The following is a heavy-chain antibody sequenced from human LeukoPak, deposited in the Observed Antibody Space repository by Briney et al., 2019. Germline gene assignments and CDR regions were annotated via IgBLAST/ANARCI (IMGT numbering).Heavy chain of an antibody. CDR2: INPNSGGT. J-gene: IGHJ5*02. V-gene: IGHV1-2*02. Sequence: GASVKVSCKASGYTFTGYYMHWVRQAPGQGLEWMGWINPNSGGTNYAQKFQGRVTMTRDTSISTAYMELSRLRSDDTAVYYCARDGVNRLRVGATNAWFDPWGQGTLVTVSS. CDR3: ARDGVNRLRVGATNAWFDP. CDR1: GYTFTGYY. D-gene: IGHD1-26*01.